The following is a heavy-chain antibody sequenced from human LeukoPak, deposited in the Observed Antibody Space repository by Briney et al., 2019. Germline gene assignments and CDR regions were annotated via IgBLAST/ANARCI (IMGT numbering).Heavy chain of an antibody. CDR1: GGSISGFY. J-gene: IGHJ3*02. CDR3: ARDTRDALDI. Sequence: PSETLSLTCTVSGGSISGFYWNWIRQPPGKGLEWIGYVYYSGNTNYNPSLKSRVTISLDTSKNQFSLKLRSVTAADTAVYYCARDTRDALDIWGQGTMVTVSS. V-gene: IGHV4-59*01. CDR2: VYYSGNT.